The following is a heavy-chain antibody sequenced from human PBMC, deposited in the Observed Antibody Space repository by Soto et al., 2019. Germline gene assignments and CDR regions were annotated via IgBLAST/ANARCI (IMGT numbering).Heavy chain of an antibody. D-gene: IGHD6-13*01. CDR3: ARLAASGDRPPGIAAAGTLGNWYFDL. Sequence: GESLKISCKGSGYSFTSYWIGWVRQMPGKGLEWMGIIYPGDSDTRYSPSFQGQVTISADKSISTAYLQWSSLKASDTAMYYCARLAASGDRPPGIAAAGTLGNWYFDLWGRGTLVTVSS. J-gene: IGHJ2*01. V-gene: IGHV5-51*01. CDR2: IYPGDSDT. CDR1: GYSFTSYW.